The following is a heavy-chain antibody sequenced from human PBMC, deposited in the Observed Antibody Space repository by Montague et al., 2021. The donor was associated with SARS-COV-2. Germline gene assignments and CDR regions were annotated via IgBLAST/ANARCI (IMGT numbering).Heavy chain of an antibody. CDR3: ARDSFEAPLFFGY. CDR1: GASISSYS. D-gene: IGHD3-16*01. J-gene: IGHJ4*02. Sequence: ETLSLTCTVAGASISSYSWSWIRQPPGKGLEWIGYMYNSEKINXNPSLQSRVTISVDTSKGQRSLKLNSVTAADTAVYYCARDSFEAPLFFGYWGQGILVTGSS. V-gene: IGHV4-59*13. CDR2: MYNSEKI.